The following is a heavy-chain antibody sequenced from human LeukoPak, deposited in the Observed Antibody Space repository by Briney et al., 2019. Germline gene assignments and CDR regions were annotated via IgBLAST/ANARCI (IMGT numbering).Heavy chain of an antibody. CDR1: GVSLRGYW. V-gene: IGHV3-7*01. D-gene: IGHD2-2*01. CDR3: AREGSSAISHAADF. J-gene: IGHJ4*02. CDR2: IKDAGSEK. Sequence: GGSLRLSCAAAGVSLRGYWMSWVRQAPGKWLEWVANIKDAGSEKHYVESVKGRFTISSDNDRNSLFLQMNSLRVEDTAVYYCAREGSSAISHAADFWGQGTLVTASS.